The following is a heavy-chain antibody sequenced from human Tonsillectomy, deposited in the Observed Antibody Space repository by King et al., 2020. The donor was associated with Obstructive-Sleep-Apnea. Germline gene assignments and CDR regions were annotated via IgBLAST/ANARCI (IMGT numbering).Heavy chain of an antibody. D-gene: IGHD2-2*01. CDR2: INHSGST. Sequence: VQLQQWGAGLLKPSETLSLTCAVYGGSFSGYYWSWIRQPPGKGLEGIGEINHSGSTNYNPSLKSRVTISVDTSKNQFSLKLCSVTAADTAVYYCARGSVVVPAAPYYFDYWGQGTLVTVSS. V-gene: IGHV4-34*01. CDR1: GGSFSGYY. J-gene: IGHJ4*02. CDR3: ARGSVVVPAAPYYFDY.